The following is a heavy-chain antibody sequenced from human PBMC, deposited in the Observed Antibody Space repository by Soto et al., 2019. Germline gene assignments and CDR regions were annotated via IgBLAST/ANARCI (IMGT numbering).Heavy chain of an antibody. CDR3: ARGARLYYDSSGYYDAFDI. D-gene: IGHD3-22*01. Sequence: EVQLVESGGGLVQPGGSLRLSCAASGFTFSSYWMHWVRQAPGKGLVWVSRINSDGSSTSYADSVKGRFTISRDKAKNTLYLQMNSLRGEDTAVYYCARGARLYYDSSGYYDAFDIWAQGTMVTVSS. CDR2: INSDGSST. CDR1: GFTFSSYW. V-gene: IGHV3-74*01. J-gene: IGHJ3*02.